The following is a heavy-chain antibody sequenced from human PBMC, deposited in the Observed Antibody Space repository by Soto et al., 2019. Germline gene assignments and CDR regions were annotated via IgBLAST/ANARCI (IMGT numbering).Heavy chain of an antibody. V-gene: IGHV1-18*04. J-gene: IGHJ4*02. Sequence: ASVKVSCKASGYTFTSYGISWVRQAPGQGLEWMGWISTYNGNTNYAQKLQGRVTMTTDTSTSTAYMELRSLRSDDTAVYYCARDNSSGWYVVYWGQGTLVTVYS. D-gene: IGHD6-19*01. CDR1: GYTFTSYG. CDR2: ISTYNGNT. CDR3: ARDNSSGWYVVY.